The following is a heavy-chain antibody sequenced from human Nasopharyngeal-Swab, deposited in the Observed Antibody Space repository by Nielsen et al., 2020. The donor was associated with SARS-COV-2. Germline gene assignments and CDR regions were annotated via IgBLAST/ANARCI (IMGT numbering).Heavy chain of an antibody. J-gene: IGHJ4*02. CDR2: ITSGNSV. CDR1: GFTFSHYT. CDR3: ARERGGGYGDY. Sequence: GGSLRLSCAASGFTFSHYTMTWVRQAPGKGLQWISYITSGNSVQYEDSVRGRFNISRDNAKNSLYLHMNILTGEDTAVYYCARERGGGYGDYWGQGTLVTVSS. V-gene: IGHV3-69-1*01. D-gene: IGHD5-12*01.